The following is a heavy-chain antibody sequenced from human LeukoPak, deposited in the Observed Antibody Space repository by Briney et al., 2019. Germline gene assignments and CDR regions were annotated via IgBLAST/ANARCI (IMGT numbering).Heavy chain of an antibody. V-gene: IGHV1-2*02. Sequence: GSVKVSCKASGYTFTGYYMHWVRQAPGQGLEWMGWINPNSGGTNYAQKFQGRVTMTRDTSISTAYMELSRLRSDDTAVYYCARASYSSSWYALVKGFDPWGQGTLVTVSS. J-gene: IGHJ5*02. CDR3: ARASYSSSWYALVKGFDP. D-gene: IGHD6-13*01. CDR2: INPNSGGT. CDR1: GYTFTGYY.